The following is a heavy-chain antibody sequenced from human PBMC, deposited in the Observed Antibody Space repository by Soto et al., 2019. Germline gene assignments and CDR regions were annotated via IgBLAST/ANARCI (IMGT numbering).Heavy chain of an antibody. CDR1: GGSVSSGDYF. Sequence: SETLSLTCTVCGGSVSSGDYFWSWLRQSPGKRLEWIAYIYYIGSTNYNPSLKSRATISVDTSKSQVSLTLTSMTAADAALYYCARPPKYYYYGFDVSGQGTAVTVSS. D-gene: IGHD6-6*01. J-gene: IGHJ6*02. V-gene: IGHV4-61*08. CDR3: ARPPKYYYYGFDV. CDR2: IYYIGST.